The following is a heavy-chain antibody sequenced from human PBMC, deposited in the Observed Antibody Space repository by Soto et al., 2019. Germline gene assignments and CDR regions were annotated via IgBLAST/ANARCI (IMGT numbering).Heavy chain of an antibody. CDR3: AREGRITMVRGVIKYYGMDV. D-gene: IGHD3-10*01. J-gene: IGHJ6*02. CDR2: ISYDGSNK. V-gene: IGHV3-30-3*01. Sequence: QVQLVESGGAVVQPGRSLRLSCEASEFTLSSYAIHGFRQAPGKGLGWGAVISYDGSNKYYADSVKGRFTISRDNSKNTLYLQMNSLRAEDTAVYYCAREGRITMVRGVIKYYGMDVWGQGTTVTVSS. CDR1: EFTLSSYA.